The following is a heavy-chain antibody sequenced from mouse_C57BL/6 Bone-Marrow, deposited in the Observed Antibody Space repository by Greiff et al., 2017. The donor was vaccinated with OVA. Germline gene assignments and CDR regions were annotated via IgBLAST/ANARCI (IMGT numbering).Heavy chain of an antibody. Sequence: EVQLQQSGPVLVKPGPSVKISCKASGFTFTDYYMHWVKQSHGKSLEWIGLVYPYNGGTSYNQKFKGKATLTVDTSSSTAYMELNSLTAGDSAVNYYASRSLYGPWLAYWGQGTLGTVSA. CDR2: VYPYNGGT. CDR1: GFTFTDYY. CDR3: ASRSLYGPWLAY. D-gene: IGHD6-1*01. J-gene: IGHJ3*01. V-gene: IGHV1-36*01.